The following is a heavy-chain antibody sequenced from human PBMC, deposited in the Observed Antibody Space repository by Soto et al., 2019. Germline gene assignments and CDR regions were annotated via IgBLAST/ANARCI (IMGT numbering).Heavy chain of an antibody. D-gene: IGHD2-2*01. J-gene: IGHJ5*02. CDR1: GFTFSSYS. CDR2: ISSSSSYI. Sequence: GGSLRLSCAASGFTFSSYSMNWVRQAPGKGLEWVSSISSSSSYIYYADSVKGRFTISRDNAKNSLYLQMNSLRAEDTAVYYCATYCSSTSCFKPHSWFDPWGQGTLVTVSS. CDR3: ATYCSSTSCFKPHSWFDP. V-gene: IGHV3-21*01.